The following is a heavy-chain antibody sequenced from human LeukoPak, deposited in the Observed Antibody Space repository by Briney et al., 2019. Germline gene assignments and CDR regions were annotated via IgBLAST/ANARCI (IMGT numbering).Heavy chain of an antibody. D-gene: IGHD4-11*01. CDR2: IYYSGST. CDR3: ARGPYSNYGQFDY. CDR1: GGPISSGDYY. V-gene: IGHV4-30-4*08. J-gene: IGHJ4*02. Sequence: TSETLSHTCTVSGGPISSGDYYWSWIRQPPGKGREWIGYIYYSGSTYYNPSLKSRVTISVDTSKNQFSLKLSSVTAADTAVYYCARGPYSNYGQFDYWGQGTLVTVSS.